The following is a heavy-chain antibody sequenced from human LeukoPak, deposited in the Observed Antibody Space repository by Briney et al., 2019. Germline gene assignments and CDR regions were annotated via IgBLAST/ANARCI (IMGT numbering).Heavy chain of an antibody. V-gene: IGHV3-11*01. Sequence: PGGSLRLSCAASGFTFSDHYMTWIRQAPGKGLEWVSYISSSGGTTHYADSVKGRFTISRNNAKNSLFVQMSNLRAEDTAVYYCARVPRSGGSIDYWGQGTLVTVSS. CDR1: GFTFSDHY. J-gene: IGHJ4*02. CDR2: ISSSGGTT. CDR3: ARVPRSGGSIDY. D-gene: IGHD6-19*01.